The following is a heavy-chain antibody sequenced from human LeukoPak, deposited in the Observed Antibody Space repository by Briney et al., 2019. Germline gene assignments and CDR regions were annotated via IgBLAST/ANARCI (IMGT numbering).Heavy chain of an antibody. J-gene: IGHJ4*02. Sequence: SQTLSLTCTVSGGSVSSGSYYWSWIRQPAGKGLEWIGRIYTSGSTNYNPSLKSRVTISVDTSKNQFSLKLSSVTAADTAVYYCARRNFHRYYDSSGYYFNYFDYWGQGTLVTVSS. CDR3: ARRNFHRYYDSSGYYFNYFDY. CDR2: IYTSGST. V-gene: IGHV4-61*02. D-gene: IGHD3-22*01. CDR1: GGSVSSGSYY.